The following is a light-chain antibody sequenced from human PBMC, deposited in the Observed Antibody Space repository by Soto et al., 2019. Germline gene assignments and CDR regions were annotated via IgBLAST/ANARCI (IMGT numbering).Light chain of an antibody. CDR1: QSISDT. CDR2: GAS. J-gene: IGKJ1*01. CDR3: QQYGSSPRT. Sequence: EIVMTQSPATLSLSPGGRATLPCTASQSISDTLAWYQQKPGQAPRLLIYGASTRATGIPARFSGSGSGTDFTLTISRLEPEDFAVYYCQQYGSSPRTFGQGTKVDIK. V-gene: IGKV3-20*01.